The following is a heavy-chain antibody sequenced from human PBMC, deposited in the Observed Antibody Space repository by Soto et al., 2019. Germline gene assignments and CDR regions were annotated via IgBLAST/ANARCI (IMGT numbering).Heavy chain of an antibody. CDR3: ARYRREAVAGYTLDN. CDR1: GGSISSNY. Sequence: ASETLSLTCTVSGGSISSNYWTWIRQPPGKGLEWIGYVYNSGSTNYNPSLKSRATISEDTSKSQFSLKVNSMTAADAAVYYCARYRREAVAGYTLDNWGQGILVTVSS. CDR2: VYNSGST. D-gene: IGHD6-13*01. J-gene: IGHJ4*02. V-gene: IGHV4-59*01.